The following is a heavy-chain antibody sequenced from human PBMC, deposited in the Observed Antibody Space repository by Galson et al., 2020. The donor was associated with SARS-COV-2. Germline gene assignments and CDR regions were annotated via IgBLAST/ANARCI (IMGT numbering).Heavy chain of an antibody. CDR3: ATLSGGNCYSVSDY. Sequence: GGSLRLSCAASGFTFSKYAMNWVRQAPGKGLEWVSAVSASDTNTYYADSVKGRFTISRDNSKNTVYLQMNSLRAEDTALYYCATLSGGNCYSVSDYWGQGTLVTVSS. V-gene: IGHV3-23*01. D-gene: IGHD2-15*01. CDR2: VSASDTNT. J-gene: IGHJ4*02. CDR1: GFTFSKYA.